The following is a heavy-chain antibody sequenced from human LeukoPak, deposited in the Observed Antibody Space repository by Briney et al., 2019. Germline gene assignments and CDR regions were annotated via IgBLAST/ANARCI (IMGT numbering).Heavy chain of an antibody. CDR1: GGSISTSNYY. J-gene: IGHJ4*02. Sequence: SETLSLTCTVSGGSISTSNYYWGWIRQPPGKGLEWIGNIFYSGSTYYSPSLKSRVTISVDTSKNQFSLELTSVTAADTAVYYCARRRYDASGYYPSRGRYFDYWGQGTLVTVSS. V-gene: IGHV4-39*07. D-gene: IGHD3-22*01. CDR3: ARRRYDASGYYPSRGRYFDY. CDR2: IFYSGST.